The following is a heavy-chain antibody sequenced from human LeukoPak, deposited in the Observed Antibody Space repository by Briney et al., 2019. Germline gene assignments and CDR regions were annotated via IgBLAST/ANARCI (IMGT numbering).Heavy chain of an antibody. CDR2: VSLSGSP. J-gene: IGHJ4*02. Sequence: SEALSLTCTVSGYSLRNGYHWAWFRQPPGQRLEWLGSVSLSGSPYDNLSFKSRVSMSVDASTNQFSLKMRSVTAADSAVSFGARSERNDYSRFWGQGILVTVS. D-gene: IGHD4-11*01. CDR1: GYSLRNGYH. V-gene: IGHV4-38-2*02. CDR3: ARSERNDYSRF.